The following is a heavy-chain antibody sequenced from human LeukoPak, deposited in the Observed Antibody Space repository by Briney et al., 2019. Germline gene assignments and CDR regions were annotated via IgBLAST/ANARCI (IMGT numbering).Heavy chain of an antibody. J-gene: IGHJ4*02. V-gene: IGHV1-2*02. CDR3: ARVDSSGYYYGNYFDY. D-gene: IGHD3-22*01. CDR2: INPNSGGT. CDR1: GYTFTGYY. Sequence: ASVKVSCKASGYTFTGYYMHWVRQAPGQGLGWMGWINPNSGGTNYAQKFQGRVTMTRDTSISTAYMELSRLRSDDTAVYYCARVDSSGYYYGNYFDYWGQGTLVTVSS.